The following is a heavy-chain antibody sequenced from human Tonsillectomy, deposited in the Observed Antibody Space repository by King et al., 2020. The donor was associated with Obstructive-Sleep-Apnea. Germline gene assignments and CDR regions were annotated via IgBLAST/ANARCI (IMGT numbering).Heavy chain of an antibody. CDR3: ARDRGHYGDRADTSFDY. D-gene: IGHD4-17*01. CDR2: ISSSSSYI. J-gene: IGHJ4*02. V-gene: IGHV3-21*01. CDR1: GFTFSSYS. Sequence: VQLVESGGGLVKPGGSLRLSCAASGFTFSSYSMNWVRQAPGKGLEWVSSISSSSSYIYYADSVKGRFTISRDNAKNSLYLQMNSLRAEDTAVYYCARDRGHYGDRADTSFDYWGQGTLVTVSS.